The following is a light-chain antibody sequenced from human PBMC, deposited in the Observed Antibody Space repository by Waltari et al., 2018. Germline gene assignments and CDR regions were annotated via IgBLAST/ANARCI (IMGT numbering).Light chain of an antibody. J-gene: IGKJ4*01. CDR3: QKRNSYLQDT. CDR1: QGISSY. CDR2: AAS. V-gene: IGKV1-9*01. Sequence: IQLTQSPSSLSASVGDRVTITCRASQGISSYLAWYQQKPGKAPKLLIYAASTLQSGVTSRFSGSGSGTDFTLTISSLQPEDFATYYCQKRNSYLQDTFGGGTKVEIK.